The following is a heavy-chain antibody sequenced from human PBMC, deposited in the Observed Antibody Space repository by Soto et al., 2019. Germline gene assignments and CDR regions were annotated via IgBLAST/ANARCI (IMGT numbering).Heavy chain of an antibody. V-gene: IGHV3-48*03. D-gene: IGHD3-10*01. CDR3: ARALYGSGKDFDY. J-gene: IGHJ4*02. CDR1: GFTFSTYE. CDR2: ISSSGTTE. Sequence: EVQLVESGGGLVQPGGSLRLSCAASGFTFSTYEMNWVRQAPGKGLEWLSFISSSGTTEYYADSVKGRITISRDNAKNSLYLQMNSLRADDTVVYYCARALYGSGKDFDYWGQGTLVTVSS.